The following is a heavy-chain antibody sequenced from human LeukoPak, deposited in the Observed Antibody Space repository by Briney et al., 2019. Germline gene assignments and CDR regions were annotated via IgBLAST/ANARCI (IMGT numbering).Heavy chain of an antibody. J-gene: IGHJ5*02. CDR2: IYYSGST. V-gene: IGHV4-39*07. D-gene: IGHD6-19*01. CDR1: GGSIRSSNYY. CDR3: TRVERYITVTGTPYWFDP. Sequence: SETLSLTCTVSGGSIRSSNYYWGWIRQPPGKGLEWIASIYYSGSTSYNPSLKSRVTMSVDTSKNQFSLKLKSVTAADTAVYYCTRVERYITVTGTPYWFDPWGQGTLVTVSS.